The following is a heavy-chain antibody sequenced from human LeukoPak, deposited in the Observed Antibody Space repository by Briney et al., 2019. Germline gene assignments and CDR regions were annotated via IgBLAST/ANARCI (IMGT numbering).Heavy chain of an antibody. Sequence: PSETLSLTCAVYGGSFSGYYWSWIRQPPGKGLEWIGEINHSGSTNYNPSPKSRVTISADTSKNQFSLTLGSVSATDTAVYYCVSPRGFSYGYFDYWGQGTLVTVSS. CDR1: GGSFSGYY. CDR3: VSPRGFSYGYFDY. V-gene: IGHV4-34*01. D-gene: IGHD5-18*01. CDR2: INHSGST. J-gene: IGHJ4*02.